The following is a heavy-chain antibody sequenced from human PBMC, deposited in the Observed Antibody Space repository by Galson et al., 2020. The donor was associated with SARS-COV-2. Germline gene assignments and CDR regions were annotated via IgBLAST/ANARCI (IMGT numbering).Heavy chain of an antibody. J-gene: IGHJ6*02. CDR2: IWYDGSNK. CDR3: ARDWYYYDSSGYYFPNYYYYGMDV. V-gene: IGHV3-33*01. D-gene: IGHD3-22*01. CDR1: GFTISSYG. Sequence: GGSLRLSCAASGFTISSYGMHWVRQAPGKGLEWVAVIWYDGSNKYYADSVKGRFTISRDNSKNTLYLQMNSLRAEDTAVYYCARDWYYYDSSGYYFPNYYYYGMDVWGQGTTVTVSS.